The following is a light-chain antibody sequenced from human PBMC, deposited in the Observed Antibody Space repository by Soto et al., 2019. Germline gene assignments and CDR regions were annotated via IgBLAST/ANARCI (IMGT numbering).Light chain of an antibody. CDR2: DVN. CDR3: TSYTSRSTQVQ. CDR1: SSDVGDYEY. V-gene: IGLV2-14*03. J-gene: IGLJ3*02. Sequence: QSVLTQPASVSGSPVQSITISCTGTSSDVGDYEYVSRYQQHPAPAPKLLIYDVNNRPSGVSDSFSGSKSGNTASLPISGLQDEDEADYYGTSYTSRSTQVQFGGRTKLTVL.